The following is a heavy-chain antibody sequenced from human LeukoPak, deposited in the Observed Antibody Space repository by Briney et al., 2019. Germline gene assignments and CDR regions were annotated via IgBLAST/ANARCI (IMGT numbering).Heavy chain of an antibody. V-gene: IGHV4-38-2*01. J-gene: IGHJ3*02. CDR1: GYSISSGYY. CDR3: ARGAGDPGAFDI. CDR2: INHSGST. D-gene: IGHD3-16*01. Sequence: SETLSLTCAVSGYSISSGYYWGWIRQPPGKGLEWIGEINHSGSTNYNPSLKSRVTISVDTSKNQFSLKLSSVTAADTAVYYCARGAGDPGAFDIWGQGTMVTVSS.